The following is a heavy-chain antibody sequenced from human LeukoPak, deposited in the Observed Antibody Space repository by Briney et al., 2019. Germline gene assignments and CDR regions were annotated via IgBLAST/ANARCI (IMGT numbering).Heavy chain of an antibody. D-gene: IGHD5-24*01. CDR2: IYPGGSET. CDR1: GYSFNTYW. J-gene: IGHJ4*02. V-gene: IGHV5-51*01. Sequence: GESLKISCRGSGYSFNTYWNAWVRQRPGKGLEWMGIIYPGGSETRYDPSFQGQVTISADRSTSTAYLQWSSLRASDTAMYYCARASRDGYNQNFDHWGQGTLVTVSS. CDR3: ARASRDGYNQNFDH.